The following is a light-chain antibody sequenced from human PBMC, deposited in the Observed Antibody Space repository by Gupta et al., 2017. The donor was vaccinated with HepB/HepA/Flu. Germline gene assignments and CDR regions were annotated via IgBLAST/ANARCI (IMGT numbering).Light chain of an antibody. J-gene: IGKJ1*01. CDR3: KQSESTQKWT. CDR1: QSIRSY. V-gene: IGKV1-39*01. Sequence: DIQLTQSPSSLSASVGDRVTITCRASQSIRSYLKWYQQKPGRAPKLLIYAASSFPSGVPSRFSGSGSGTEYTLTISSLLPEDFATYYCKQSESTQKWTFGQGTKVEIK. CDR2: AAS.